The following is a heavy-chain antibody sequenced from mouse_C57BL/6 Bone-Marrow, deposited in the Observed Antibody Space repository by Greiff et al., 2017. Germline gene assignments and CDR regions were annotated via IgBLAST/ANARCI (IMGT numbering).Heavy chain of an antibody. V-gene: IGHV2-2*01. CDR1: GFSLTSYG. CDR3: ARGYYGSSYWYFDV. Sequence: VQVVESGPGLVQPSQSLSITCTVSGFSLTSYGVHWVRQSPGKGLEWLGVIWSGGSTDYNAAFISRLSISKDNSKSQVFFKMNSLQADDTAIYYCARGYYGSSYWYFDVWGTGTTVTVSS. CDR2: IWSGGST. D-gene: IGHD1-1*01. J-gene: IGHJ1*03.